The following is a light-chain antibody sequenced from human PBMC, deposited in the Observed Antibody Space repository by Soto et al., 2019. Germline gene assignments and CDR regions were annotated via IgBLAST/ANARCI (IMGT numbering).Light chain of an antibody. J-gene: IGLJ1*01. V-gene: IGLV1-47*01. CDR3: AAWDGSLNGHV. CDR2: RNN. CDR1: SSNIGSNY. Sequence: QSVLTQPPSASGTPGQRVTISCSGSSSNIGSNYVYWYQQLPGTAPKLLIYRNNQRPSGVPDRFSGSKSGTSAYLAISGLQSEDEADYYCAAWDGSLNGHVFGTGTKLTVL.